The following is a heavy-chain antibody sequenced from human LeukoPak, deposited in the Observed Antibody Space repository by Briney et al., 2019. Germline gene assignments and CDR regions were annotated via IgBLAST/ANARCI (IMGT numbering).Heavy chain of an antibody. CDR2: IYTSGST. CDR1: GGSISSYY. Sequence: SETVSLTCIVSGGSISSYYWSWIQQPAGKGLEWIGRIYTSGSTNYNPSLKSRVTMSVDTSKNQFSLKLSSVTAADTAVYYCARWGGYDKIFDYWGQGTLVTVSS. V-gene: IGHV4-4*07. J-gene: IGHJ4*02. D-gene: IGHD5-12*01. CDR3: ARWGGYDKIFDY.